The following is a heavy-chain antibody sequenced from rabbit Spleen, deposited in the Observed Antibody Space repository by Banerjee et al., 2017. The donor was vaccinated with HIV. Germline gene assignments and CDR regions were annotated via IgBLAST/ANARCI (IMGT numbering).Heavy chain of an antibody. V-gene: IGHV1S45*01. J-gene: IGHJ4*01. CDR3: ARDLATVIGWNFAL. Sequence: QEQLEESGGGLVKPGGTLTLTCKASGIDFSNYYYMCWVRQAPGKGLEWIACMNTRSGDAVYANWAKGRVTISRTSSTTVTLQMPSLTAADTATYFCARDLATVIGWNFALWGPGTLVTVS. D-gene: IGHD4-1*01. CDR1: GIDFSNYYY. CDR2: MNTRSGDA.